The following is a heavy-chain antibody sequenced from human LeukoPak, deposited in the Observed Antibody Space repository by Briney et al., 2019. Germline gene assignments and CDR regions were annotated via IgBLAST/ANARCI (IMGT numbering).Heavy chain of an antibody. D-gene: IGHD6-13*01. Sequence: SETLSLTCAVYGGSFSGYYWSWIRQPPGKGLEWIGEINHSGSTNYNPSLKSRVTISVNTSKNQFSLKLSSVTVADTAVYYCARGKGGSWYPPFDYWGQGTLVTVSS. J-gene: IGHJ4*02. CDR3: ARGKGGSWYPPFDY. V-gene: IGHV4-34*01. CDR2: INHSGST. CDR1: GGSFSGYY.